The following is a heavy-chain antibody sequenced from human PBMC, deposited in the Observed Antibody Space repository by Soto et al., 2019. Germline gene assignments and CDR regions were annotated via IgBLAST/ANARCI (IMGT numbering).Heavy chain of an antibody. D-gene: IGHD3-10*01. Sequence: ASVKVSCKASGYTFTSYGISWGRQAPGQGLEWMGWISAYNGNTNYAQKLQGRVTMTTDTSTSTAYMELRSLRSDDTAVYYCARYGSGSYDYYYYGMDVWGQGTTVTVSS. V-gene: IGHV1-18*01. J-gene: IGHJ6*02. CDR2: ISAYNGNT. CDR1: GYTFTSYG. CDR3: ARYGSGSYDYYYYGMDV.